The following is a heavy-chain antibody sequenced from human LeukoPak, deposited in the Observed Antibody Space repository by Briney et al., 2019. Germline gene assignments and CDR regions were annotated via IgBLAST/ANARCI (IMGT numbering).Heavy chain of an antibody. CDR1: GSSISSGGYY. V-gene: IGHV4-39*01. D-gene: IGHD3-16*01. Sequence: SETLSLTCTVSGSSISSGGYYWGWIRQPPGKGLEWIGSIYYSGSTYYNPSLKSRVTVSVDTSKNQFSLKLSSVTAADTAVYYCASPGGGPTDYWGQGTLVTVSS. J-gene: IGHJ4*02. CDR3: ASPGGGPTDY. CDR2: IYYSGST.